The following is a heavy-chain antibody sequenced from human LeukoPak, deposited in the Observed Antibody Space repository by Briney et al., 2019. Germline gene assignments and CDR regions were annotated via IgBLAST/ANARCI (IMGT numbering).Heavy chain of an antibody. CDR3: ARYMRGGYNFDF. D-gene: IGHD5-12*01. CDR2: IYYSGST. CDR1: GDSISSSSYY. V-gene: IGHV4-39*01. J-gene: IGHJ4*02. Sequence: SETLSLTCTVSGDSISSSSYYWGWIRQPPGKGLEWIGSIYYSGSTYYNPSLKSRVTISVDTSKNQFSLKLTSVTAADTAVYYCARYMRGGYNFDFWGQGTLVSVSS.